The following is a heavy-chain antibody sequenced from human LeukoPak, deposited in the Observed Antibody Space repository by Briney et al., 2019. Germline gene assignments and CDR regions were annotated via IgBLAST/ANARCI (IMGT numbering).Heavy chain of an antibody. CDR2: IWFDGSDK. D-gene: IGHD7-27*01. CDR1: GFTFSNYG. J-gene: IGHJ4*02. CDR3: AKGKGQNWDPLDY. Sequence: GGSLRLSCAASGFTFSNYGMHWVRQAPGKGLEWVAVIWFDGSDKYYADSVKGRFTISRDNSKNTLYLQMSSLRAEDTALYYCAKGKGQNWDPLDYWGQGTLVTVSS. V-gene: IGHV3-33*06.